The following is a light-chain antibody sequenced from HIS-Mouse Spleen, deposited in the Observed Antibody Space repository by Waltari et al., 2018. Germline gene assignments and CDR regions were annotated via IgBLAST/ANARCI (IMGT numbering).Light chain of an antibody. Sequence: QSALTQPASVSGSPGHSITISCTGTSSHVGSYNLVPWYQQHPGKAPKLMIYEGSKRPSGVSNRFSGSKSGNTASLTISGLQAEDEADYYCCSYAGSSTWVFGGGTKLTVL. CDR2: EGS. J-gene: IGLJ3*02. CDR1: SSHVGSYNL. V-gene: IGLV2-23*01. CDR3: CSYAGSSTWV.